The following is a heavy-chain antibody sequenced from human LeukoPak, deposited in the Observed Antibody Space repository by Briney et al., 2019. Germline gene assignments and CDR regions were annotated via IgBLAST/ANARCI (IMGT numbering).Heavy chain of an antibody. Sequence: GGSLRLSCAASGFTFSSYWMSWVRQAPGKGLEWVANIKQDGSEKYYVDSVKGRFTISRDNAKNSLYLQMNSLRAEDTAVYYCARDLGAMVGGDWSDPWGQGTLVTVSS. D-gene: IGHD5-18*01. V-gene: IGHV3-7*01. CDR2: IKQDGSEK. J-gene: IGHJ5*02. CDR3: ARDLGAMVGGDWSDP. CDR1: GFTFSSYW.